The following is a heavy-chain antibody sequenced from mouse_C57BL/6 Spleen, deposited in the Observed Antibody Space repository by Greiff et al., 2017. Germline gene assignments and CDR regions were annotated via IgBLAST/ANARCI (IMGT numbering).Heavy chain of an antibody. V-gene: IGHV5-9*01. J-gene: IGHJ2*01. CDR1: GFTFSSYT. Sequence: EVQVVESGGGLVKPGGSLKLSCAASGFTFSSYTMSWVRQTPEKRLEWVATISGGGGNTYYPDSVKGRFTISRDKAKTTLYLQMSSLRSEDTALYYCARNWALDYWGQGTTLTVSS. CDR2: ISGGGGNT. D-gene: IGHD4-1*01. CDR3: ARNWALDY.